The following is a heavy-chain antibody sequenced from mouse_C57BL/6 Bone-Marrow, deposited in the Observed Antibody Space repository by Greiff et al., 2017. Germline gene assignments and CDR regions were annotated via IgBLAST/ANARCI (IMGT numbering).Heavy chain of an antibody. V-gene: IGHV1-4*01. CDR1: GYTFTSYT. CDR3: ARRDYYGSTNDPYYCDY. D-gene: IGHD1-1*01. CDR2: INPSSGYT. Sequence: VQLQQSGAELARPGASVKMSCKASGYTFTSYTMHWVKQRPGQGLEWIGYINPSSGYTKYNQKFKDKATLTADKSSSTAYMQLSSLTSEDSAVYYCARRDYYGSTNDPYYCDYWGQGTTLTVSS. J-gene: IGHJ2*01.